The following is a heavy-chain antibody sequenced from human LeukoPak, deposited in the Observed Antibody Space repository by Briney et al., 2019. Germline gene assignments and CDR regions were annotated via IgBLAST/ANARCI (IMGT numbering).Heavy chain of an antibody. V-gene: IGHV3-23*01. CDR3: ARDRDSSSWSGGGWFDP. J-gene: IGHJ5*02. D-gene: IGHD6-13*01. CDR2: ISGSGGST. CDR1: GFTFSSYG. Sequence: GGSLRLSCAASGFTFSSYGMSWVRQAPGKGLEWVSAISGSGGSTYYADSVKGRFTISRDNAKNSLYLQMNSLRAEDTAVYYCARDRDSSSWSGGGWFDPWGQGTLVTVSS.